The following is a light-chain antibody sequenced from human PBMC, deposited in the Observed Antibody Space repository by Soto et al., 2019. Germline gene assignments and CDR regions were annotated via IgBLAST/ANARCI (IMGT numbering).Light chain of an antibody. CDR2: EVS. V-gene: IGLV2-14*01. CDR3: SSYTSSSPLV. CDR1: SSDVGGYNY. Sequence: QSVLTQPASVSGSPGQSITISCTGTSSDVGGYNYVSWYQQHPGKAPKLMIYEVSYRPSGVSNRFSGSKSGNTASLTISGLQAEDEADYYCSSYTSSSPLVFGTGTKV. J-gene: IGLJ1*01.